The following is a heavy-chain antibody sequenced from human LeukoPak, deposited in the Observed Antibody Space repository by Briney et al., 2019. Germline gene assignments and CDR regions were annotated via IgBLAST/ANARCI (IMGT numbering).Heavy chain of an antibody. D-gene: IGHD3-22*01. CDR2: VSPYNGNT. Sequence: ASVKVSCKVSGYSFSTYGISWVRQAPGQGLEWVGWVSPYNGNTNYAQKIQGRVTMTTDASTSTAYMELRSLESDDTAVYYCAREYDTSGYYPYYFDYWGQGTLVTVSS. CDR3: AREYDTSGYYPYYFDY. V-gene: IGHV1-18*01. J-gene: IGHJ4*02. CDR1: GYSFSTYG.